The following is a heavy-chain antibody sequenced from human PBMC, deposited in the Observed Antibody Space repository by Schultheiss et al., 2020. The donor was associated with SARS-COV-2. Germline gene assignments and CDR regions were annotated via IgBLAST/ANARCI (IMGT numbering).Heavy chain of an antibody. Sequence: SETLSLTCTVSGGSISSSSYYWGWIRQPPGKGLEWIGSIYYSGSTYYNPSLKSRVTISVDTSKNQFSLKLSSVTAADTAVYYCARVSTDYYDSSGPVPWGQGTLVTVSS. V-gene: IGHV4-39*01. CDR3: ARVSTDYYDSSGPVP. J-gene: IGHJ5*02. CDR2: IYYSGST. CDR1: GGSISSSSYY. D-gene: IGHD3-22*01.